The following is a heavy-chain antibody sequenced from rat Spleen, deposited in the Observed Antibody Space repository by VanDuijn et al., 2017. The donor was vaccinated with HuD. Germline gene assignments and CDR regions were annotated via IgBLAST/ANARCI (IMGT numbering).Heavy chain of an antibody. J-gene: IGHJ3*01. CDR2: ISSGGNT. V-gene: IGHV2S12*01. CDR3: ARWRYTTDWFAY. Sequence: QVQLKESGPGLVQPSQTLSLNCTVSGISLTSYHVSWVRQPPGKGLEWIAAISSGGNTYYNSALKSRLSISRDTSKSQVFLKMNSLQTEDTAIYFCARWRYTTDWFAYWGQGTLVTVSS. D-gene: IGHD1-6*01. CDR1: GISLTSYH.